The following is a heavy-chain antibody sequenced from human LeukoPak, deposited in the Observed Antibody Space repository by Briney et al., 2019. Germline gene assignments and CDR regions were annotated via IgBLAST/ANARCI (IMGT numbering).Heavy chain of an antibody. D-gene: IGHD3-3*01. CDR2: IKSKTDGGTT. Sequence: GGSLRLSCAASGFTFSNAWMSWVRQAPGKGLEWVGRIKSKTDGGTTDYAAPVKGRFTISRDDSKNTLYLQMNSLKTEDTAVYYCTTPPVTDRGMGIFGVVTNRRGYYFDYWGQGTLVTVSS. CDR1: GFTFSNAW. J-gene: IGHJ4*02. CDR3: TTPPVTDRGMGIFGVVTNRRGYYFDY. V-gene: IGHV3-15*01.